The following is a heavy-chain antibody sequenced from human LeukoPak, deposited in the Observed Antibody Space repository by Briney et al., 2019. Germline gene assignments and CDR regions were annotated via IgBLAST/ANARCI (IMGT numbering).Heavy chain of an antibody. V-gene: IGHV1-8*01. CDR3: ARGSYGSGTFYMDV. Sequence: GASVKVSCKASGYTFTSYDINWVRQATGQGLEWMGWMNPNSGNTGYAQKFQGRVTMTRNTSISTAYMELSSLRSEDTAVYYCARGSYGSGTFYMDVWGKGTTVTISS. J-gene: IGHJ6*03. CDR2: MNPNSGNT. D-gene: IGHD3-10*01. CDR1: GYTFTSYD.